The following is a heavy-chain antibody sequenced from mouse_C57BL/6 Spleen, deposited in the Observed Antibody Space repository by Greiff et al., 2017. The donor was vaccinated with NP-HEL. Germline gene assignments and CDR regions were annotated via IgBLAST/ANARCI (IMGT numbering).Heavy chain of an antibody. CDR2: IDPETGGT. CDR1: GYTFTDYE. Sequence: VHRVESGAELVRPGASVTLSCKASGYTFTDYEMHWVKQTPVHGLEWIGAIDPETGGTAYNQKFKGKAILTADKSSSTAYMELRSLTSEDSAVYYCTRKTAQDYWFAYWGQGTLVTVSA. J-gene: IGHJ3*01. D-gene: IGHD3-2*02. CDR3: TRKTAQDYWFAY. V-gene: IGHV1-15*01.